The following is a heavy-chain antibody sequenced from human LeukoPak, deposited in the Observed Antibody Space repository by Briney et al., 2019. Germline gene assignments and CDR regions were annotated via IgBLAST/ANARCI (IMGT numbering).Heavy chain of an antibody. CDR1: EFTFSTYG. Sequence: PGGSLRLSCAASEFTFSTYGMHWVRQAPGKGLEWVAVISYDGSYKFYADSVKGRFTISRDNSKNTLYLQMNSLRAEDTAVYYCAKDGSYYYDSSGYYQFDYWGQGTLVTVSS. CDR2: ISYDGSYK. CDR3: AKDGSYYYDSSGYYQFDY. D-gene: IGHD3-22*01. V-gene: IGHV3-30*18. J-gene: IGHJ4*02.